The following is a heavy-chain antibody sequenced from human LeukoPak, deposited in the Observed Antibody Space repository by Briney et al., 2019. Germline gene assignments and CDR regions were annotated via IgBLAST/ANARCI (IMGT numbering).Heavy chain of an antibody. D-gene: IGHD6-13*01. CDR3: AKVWLGFRAAAGTLLDY. Sequence: PGGSLRLSCAASGFTFSSYWMSWVRQAPGKGLEWVANIKQDGSEKYYVDSVKGRFTISRDNSKNTLYLQMNSLRAEDTAVYYCAKVWLGFRAAAGTLLDYWGQGTLVTVSS. V-gene: IGHV3-7*03. CDR2: IKQDGSEK. J-gene: IGHJ4*02. CDR1: GFTFSSYW.